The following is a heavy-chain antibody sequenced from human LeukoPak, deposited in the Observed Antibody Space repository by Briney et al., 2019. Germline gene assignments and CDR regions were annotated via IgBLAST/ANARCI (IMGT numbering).Heavy chain of an antibody. Sequence: PGGSLRLSCAASGFTFSNYNMNWVRQAPGKGLEWVSSISRSSSSIYYAYSVKRRFTTSRNNAKNSLYLPMNSLRAKDTAVYYCASGTGRLMFDIWGQGTMVTVSS. CDR2: ISRSSSSI. J-gene: IGHJ3*02. CDR3: ASGTGRLMFDI. D-gene: IGHD5-12*01. V-gene: IGHV3-21*01. CDR1: GFTFSNYN.